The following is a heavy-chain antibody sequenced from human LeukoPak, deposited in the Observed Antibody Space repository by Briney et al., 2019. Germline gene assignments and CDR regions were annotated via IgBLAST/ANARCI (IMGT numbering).Heavy chain of an antibody. CDR1: GFTFSSYS. D-gene: IGHD3-3*01. CDR2: ISSSSSYI. Sequence: GGSLRLSCAASGFTFSSYSMNWVRQAPGKGLELVSSISSSSSYIYYADSVKGRFTTSRDNAKNSLYLQMNSLRAEDTAVYYCAREASNLRFLEWLLSPSDYWGQGTLVTVSS. J-gene: IGHJ4*02. CDR3: AREASNLRFLEWLLSPSDY. V-gene: IGHV3-21*01.